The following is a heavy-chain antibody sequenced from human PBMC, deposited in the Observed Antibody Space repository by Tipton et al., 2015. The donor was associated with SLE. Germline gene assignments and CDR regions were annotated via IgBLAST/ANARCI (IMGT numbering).Heavy chain of an antibody. CDR3: ARDLGGGAFDI. CDR2: IYTSGST. Sequence: GLVKPSDTLSLTCTVSGGSISSYYWSWIRQPAGKGLEWIGRIYTSGSTSYNPSLKSRVTVSVDTSRKQFFLNLNSVTAADTAVYYCARDLGGGAFDIWGQGTMVIVSS. CDR1: GGSISSYY. J-gene: IGHJ3*02. V-gene: IGHV4-4*07. D-gene: IGHD3-16*01.